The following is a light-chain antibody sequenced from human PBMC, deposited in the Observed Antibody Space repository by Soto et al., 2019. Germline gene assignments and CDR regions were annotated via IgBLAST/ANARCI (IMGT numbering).Light chain of an antibody. CDR1: QSISNS. CDR3: QQYDDWLRLT. V-gene: IGKV3D-15*01. J-gene: IGKJ4*01. Sequence: EIVLTQSPATLSLSPGERATLSCRASQSISNSLAWYQQKPGQAPRLLIYGASSRATGIPDRFSGSGSGTEFNLTISSLQSEDFAVYFCQQYDDWLRLTFGGGTKVDIK. CDR2: GAS.